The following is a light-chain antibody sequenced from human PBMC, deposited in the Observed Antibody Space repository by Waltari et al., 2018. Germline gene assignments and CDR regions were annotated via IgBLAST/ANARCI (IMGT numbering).Light chain of an antibody. CDR3: SSFAGNNNPYV. V-gene: IGLV2-8*01. CDR2: EVT. CDR1: SGDIGGYNF. J-gene: IGLJ1*01. Sequence: QSALTQPPSASGSPGQSVTISCPGTSGDIGGYNFVSWYQQHPGKAPKLMIYEVTKRPSGVPDRFSGSKSGNTASLTVSGLQAEDEADYYCSSFAGNNNPYVFGTGTKVSVL.